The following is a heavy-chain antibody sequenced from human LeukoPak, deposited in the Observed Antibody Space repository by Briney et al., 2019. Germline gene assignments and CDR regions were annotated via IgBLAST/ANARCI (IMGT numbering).Heavy chain of an antibody. CDR1: GFTFSSYA. CDR2: ISYDGSNK. Sequence: HPGGSLRLSCAASGFTFSSYAMHWVRQAPGKGLEWVAVISYDGSNKYYADSVKGRFTISRDNSKNTLYLQMNSLRAEDTAVYYCTRDKNGYYEPGNFDFWGQGTLVTVSS. CDR3: TRDKNGYYEPGNFDF. J-gene: IGHJ4*02. V-gene: IGHV3-30-3*01. D-gene: IGHD3-22*01.